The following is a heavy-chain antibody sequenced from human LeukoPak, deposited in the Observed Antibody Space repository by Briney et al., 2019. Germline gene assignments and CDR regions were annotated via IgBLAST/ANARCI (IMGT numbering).Heavy chain of an antibody. Sequence: GPSVKVFCRSWFYTFPRCGISWARQALGKGLVGMGWISSYNGNTNYAQKPQGRVTMTTDTSTSTAYMELRSLRSDDTAVYYCARGRAYGRYYFDYWGQGTLVTVSS. D-gene: IGHD3-10*02. CDR3: ARGRAYGRYYFDY. J-gene: IGHJ4*02. V-gene: IGHV1-18*01. CDR1: FYTFPRCG. CDR2: ISSYNGNT.